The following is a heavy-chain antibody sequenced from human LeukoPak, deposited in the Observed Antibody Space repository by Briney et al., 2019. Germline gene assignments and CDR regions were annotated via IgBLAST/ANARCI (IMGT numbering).Heavy chain of an antibody. CDR3: ARDRGAYCGGECYLGFDY. CDR1: GFTFSSYT. Sequence: KPGGSLRLSCAASGFTFSSYTMNWVRQAPGKGLEWVSSIAGSSGYISYADSVKGRFTISRDNAKKSLYLQMTSLTAEDTAVYYCARDRGAYCGGECYLGFDYWGRGTLVTVSS. CDR2: IAGSSGYI. D-gene: IGHD2-21*01. V-gene: IGHV3-21*01. J-gene: IGHJ4*01.